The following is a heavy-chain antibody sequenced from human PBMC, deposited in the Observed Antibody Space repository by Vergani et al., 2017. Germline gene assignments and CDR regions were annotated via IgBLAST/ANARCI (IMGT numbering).Heavy chain of an antibody. J-gene: IGHJ4*02. CDR1: GGTFSSYT. Sequence: QVQLVQSGAEVKKPGSSVKVSCKAPGGTFSSYTISWVRQAPGQGLEWMGRVIPILGIANYAQKFQGRVTITADTSTSTAYSELSRLRSEDTAVDYCARDRSGYYLGLFDYGGQGPLVTVSS. CDR2: VIPILGIA. D-gene: IGHD3-22*01. V-gene: IGHV1-69*08. CDR3: ARDRSGYYLGLFDY.